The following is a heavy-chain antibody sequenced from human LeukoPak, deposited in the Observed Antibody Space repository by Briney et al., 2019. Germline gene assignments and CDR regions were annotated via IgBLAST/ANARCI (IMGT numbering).Heavy chain of an antibody. CDR3: ARDRGYYYLDV. D-gene: IGHD3-10*01. Sequence: GGSLRLSCAASGFTFSSYAMTWVRQAPGRGLEWLSRIHTDGNTRAYADSVKGRFIVSRDNAKDTLYLQMNNLRAEDTAVYYCARDRGYYYLDVWGKGTTVTVSS. CDR2: IHTDGNTR. CDR1: GFTFSSYA. J-gene: IGHJ6*03. V-gene: IGHV3-74*01.